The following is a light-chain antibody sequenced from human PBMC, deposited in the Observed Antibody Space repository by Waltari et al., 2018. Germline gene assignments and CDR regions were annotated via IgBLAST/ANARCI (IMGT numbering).Light chain of an antibody. CDR3: AAWDDSLNGVV. CDR2: NYN. V-gene: IGLV1-44*01. J-gene: IGLJ2*01. CDR1: SSNIGGHT. Sequence: QSVLTQPPSASGTPGQRVTISCSGSSSNIGGHTVNWYQQLPGTAPKLLIYNYNQRPSGVPDRFSGSMSGTSASLAISGLQSEDEADYYCAAWDDSLNGVVFGGGTKLNVL.